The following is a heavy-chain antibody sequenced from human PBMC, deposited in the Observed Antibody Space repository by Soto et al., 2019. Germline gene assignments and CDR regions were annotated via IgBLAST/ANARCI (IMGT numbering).Heavy chain of an antibody. CDR2: IYYSGST. CDR3: ARRDAWYFDL. J-gene: IGHJ2*01. V-gene: IGHV4-59*08. CDR1: GGSISSYY. Sequence: QVQLQESGPGLVKPSETLSLTCTVSGGSISSYYWSWIRQPPGTGLEWIGYIYYSGSTNYNPSLKSRVTISVDTSKNQFSLKLSSVTAADTAVYYCARRDAWYFDLWGRGTLVTVSS. D-gene: IGHD2-21*02.